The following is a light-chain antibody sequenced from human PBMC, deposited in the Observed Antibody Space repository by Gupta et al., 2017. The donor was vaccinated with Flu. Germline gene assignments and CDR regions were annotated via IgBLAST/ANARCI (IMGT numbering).Light chain of an antibody. V-gene: IGLV2-14*01. CDR1: SSDVGVYKY. J-gene: IGLJ2*01. CDR3: SSYTSSAVI. CDR2: EVS. Sequence: QSALTQPASVSGSPGQSITISCTGTSSDVGVYKYVSWYQQHPGKAPKLMIYEVSNRPSGVSNRFSGSKSGNTASLTISGLQAEDEADYYCSSYTSSAVIFGGGTKLTVL.